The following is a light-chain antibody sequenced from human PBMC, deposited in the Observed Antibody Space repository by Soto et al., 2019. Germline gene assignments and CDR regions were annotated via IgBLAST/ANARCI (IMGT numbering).Light chain of an antibody. J-gene: IGLJ2*01. CDR1: SSNIGSNT. Sequence: QSVLTQPPSASGTPGQRVTISCSGGSSNIGSNTVNWYQQLPGTAPNLLIYSNNQRPSGVPDRFSGSKSGTSASLAISGLQSEDEADYYCAAWDDSLNAVVFGGGTKFTVL. CDR3: AAWDDSLNAVV. V-gene: IGLV1-44*01. CDR2: SNN.